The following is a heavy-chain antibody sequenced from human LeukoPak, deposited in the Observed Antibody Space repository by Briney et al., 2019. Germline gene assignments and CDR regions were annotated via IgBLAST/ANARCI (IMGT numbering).Heavy chain of an antibody. D-gene: IGHD3-22*01. J-gene: IGHJ6*02. CDR2: INYSGGT. V-gene: IGHV4-59*08. CDR3: GTYYFGSSGYSHGMDV. CDR1: TDSINSNY. Sequence: KPSETLSLTCTGSTDSINSNYWIWIRQPPGKGLEWIGHINYSGGTKYNPSLKSRVTISVDTPKNQFSLKLSSVTADDTAVYYCGTYYFGSSGYSHGMDVWGQGTTVTVSS.